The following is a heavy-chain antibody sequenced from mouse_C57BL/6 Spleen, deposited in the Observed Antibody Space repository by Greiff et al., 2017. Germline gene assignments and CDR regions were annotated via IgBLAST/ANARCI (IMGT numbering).Heavy chain of an antibody. J-gene: IGHJ4*01. CDR1: GYTFTSYW. D-gene: IGHD2-2*01. V-gene: IGHV1-64*01. CDR2: IHPNSGST. CDR3: ARRGGYDYAMDY. Sequence: QVQLQQSGAELVKPGASVKLSCKASGYTFTSYWMHWVKQRPGQGLEWIGMIHPNSGSTNYNEKFKSKATLTVDKSSSTAYMQLSSLTADDSAVYYCARRGGYDYAMDYWGQGTSVTVSS.